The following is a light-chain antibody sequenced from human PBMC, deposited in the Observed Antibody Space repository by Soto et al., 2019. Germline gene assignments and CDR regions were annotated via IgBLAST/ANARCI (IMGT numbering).Light chain of an antibody. Sequence: QSVLTQPASVSGSPGQSITISCTGTSSDVGAYNYVSWYQQHPGKAPKLMIYEVRNRPSGVSDRFSGSKSGNTASLTISGLQAEDEADYYCSSYTTPNTYVFGTGTKLTVL. V-gene: IGLV2-14*01. CDR1: SSDVGAYNY. J-gene: IGLJ1*01. CDR3: SSYTTPNTYV. CDR2: EVR.